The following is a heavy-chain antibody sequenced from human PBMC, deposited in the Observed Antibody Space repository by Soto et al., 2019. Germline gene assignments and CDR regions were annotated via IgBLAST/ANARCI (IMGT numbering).Heavy chain of an antibody. D-gene: IGHD4-17*01. V-gene: IGHV1-69*01. CDR2: IIPIFGTA. CDR3: AINPPADYGDYGDFQH. J-gene: IGHJ1*01. Sequence: QVQLVQSGAEVKKPGSSVKVSCKASGGTFSSYAISWVRQAPGQGLEWMGGIIPIFGTANYAQKFQGRVTITADESTSTAYMELSSLRSDDTAVYYCAINPPADYGDYGDFQHWGQGTLVTVSS. CDR1: GGTFSSYA.